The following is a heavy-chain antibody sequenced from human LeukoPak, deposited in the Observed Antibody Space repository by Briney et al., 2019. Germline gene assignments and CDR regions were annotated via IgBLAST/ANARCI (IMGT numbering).Heavy chain of an antibody. J-gene: IGHJ4*01. CDR2: ISSSSSYI. V-gene: IGHV3-21*01. CDR1: GFTFSSYS. Sequence: SGGSLRLSCAASGFTFSSYSMNWVRQAPGKGLEWVSSISSSSSYIYYADSVKGRFTISRDNAKNSLYLQMNSLRAEDTAVYYCARVDIAAAGDFDYWGHGTLVTVSS. CDR3: ARVDIAAAGDFDY. D-gene: IGHD6-13*01.